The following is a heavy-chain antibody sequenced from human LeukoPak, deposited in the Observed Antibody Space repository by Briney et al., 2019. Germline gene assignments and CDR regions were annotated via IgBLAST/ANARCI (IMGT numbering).Heavy chain of an antibody. CDR1: GYTFTGYY. J-gene: IGHJ4*02. Sequence: SVTVSCKASGYTFTGYYMHWVRQAPGQGLEWMGGIIPIFGTANYAQKFQGRVTITADESTSTAYMELSSLRSEDTAVYYCARSRGSCYSCGDYWGQGTLVTVSS. V-gene: IGHV1-69*13. D-gene: IGHD2-15*01. CDR2: IIPIFGTA. CDR3: ARSRGSCYSCGDY.